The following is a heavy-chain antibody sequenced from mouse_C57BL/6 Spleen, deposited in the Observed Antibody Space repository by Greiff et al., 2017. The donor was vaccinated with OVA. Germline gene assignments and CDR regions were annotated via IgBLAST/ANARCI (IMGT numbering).Heavy chain of an antibody. CDR3: ARLGTTVANYFDY. CDR2: ISSGGSYT. J-gene: IGHJ2*01. D-gene: IGHD1-1*01. Sequence: EVKLMESGGDLVKPGGSLKLSCAASGFTFSSYGMSWVRQTPDKRLEWVATISSGGSYTYYPDSVKGRFTISRDNAKNTLYLQMSSLKSEDTAMYYCARLGTTVANYFDYWGQGTTLTVSS. CDR1: GFTFSSYG. V-gene: IGHV5-6*01.